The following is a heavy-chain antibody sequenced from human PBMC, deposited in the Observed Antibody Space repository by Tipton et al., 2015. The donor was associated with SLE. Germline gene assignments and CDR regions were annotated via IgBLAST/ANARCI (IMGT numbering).Heavy chain of an antibody. V-gene: IGHV6-1*01. J-gene: IGHJ4*02. CDR2: TYYRSKWYN. D-gene: IGHD7-27*01. CDR3: AISPRTGNLDS. CDR1: GDSVSNNSVA. Sequence: GLVKPSQTLSLTCAISGDSVSNNSVAWNWIRQSPSRGLEWLGRTYYRSKWYNDYAVSVKSRITIKPDTSKNQFSLQLDSVTPEYSVEYYYAISPRTGNLDSWGQEPLVTVSS.